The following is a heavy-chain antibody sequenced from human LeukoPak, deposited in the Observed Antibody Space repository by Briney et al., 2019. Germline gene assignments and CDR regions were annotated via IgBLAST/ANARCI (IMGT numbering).Heavy chain of an antibody. CDR2: IWYDGSNK. CDR3: VRDRAVSPFPPDAFDM. CDR1: GFTFSSYG. J-gene: IGHJ3*02. D-gene: IGHD4-17*01. Sequence: PGGSLRLSCAASGFTFSSYGMHWVRQAPGKGLEWVAVIWYDGSNKYYADSVKGRFTISRDNSKNTLYLQMNSLRAEDTAVYYCVRDRAVSPFPPDAFDMWGQGTMVTVAS. V-gene: IGHV3-33*01.